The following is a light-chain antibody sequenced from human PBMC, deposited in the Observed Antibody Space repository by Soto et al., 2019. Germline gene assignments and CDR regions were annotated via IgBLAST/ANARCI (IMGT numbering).Light chain of an antibody. CDR1: QSVFTDS. CDR3: QQYGSSPWT. J-gene: IGKJ1*01. V-gene: IGKV3-20*01. Sequence: IVLTQSPGTLSLSPGERATLSCRSSQSVFTDSLAWYQQKPGRAPRLLIYAASSRATGIPDRFSGSGSGPDFTLTISRLEPEDFAVYYCQQYGSSPWTFDPGTKVEI. CDR2: AAS.